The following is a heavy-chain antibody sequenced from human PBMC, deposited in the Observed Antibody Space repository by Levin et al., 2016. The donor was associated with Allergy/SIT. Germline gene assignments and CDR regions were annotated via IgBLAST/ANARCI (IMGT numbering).Heavy chain of an antibody. CDR2: IYPDDSEA. CDR3: ARRPRRSGYYSQGDCLDY. J-gene: IGHJ4*02. D-gene: IGHD5-12*01. V-gene: IGHV5-51*01. Sequence: VRQMPGKGLEWMGIIYPDDSEARYSPSFQGQVTISADKSLTTAYLQWSSLKASDTAIYYCARRPRRSGYYSQGDCLDYWGPGTQVTVSS.